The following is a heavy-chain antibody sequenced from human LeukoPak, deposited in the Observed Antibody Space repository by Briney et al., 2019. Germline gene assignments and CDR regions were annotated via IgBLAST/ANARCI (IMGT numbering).Heavy chain of an antibody. CDR1: GFTFSSYS. CDR3: ARAYYDSSGYYPYYFDY. CDR2: ISSSSSYI. J-gene: IGHJ4*02. Sequence: GGSLRLSCAASGFTFSSYSMNWVRQAPGKGLEWVSSISSSSSYIYYADAVKGRFTISRDNAKNSLYLKMNSLRAEDTAVYYCARAYYDSSGYYPYYFDYWGQGTLVTVSS. D-gene: IGHD3-22*01. V-gene: IGHV3-21*01.